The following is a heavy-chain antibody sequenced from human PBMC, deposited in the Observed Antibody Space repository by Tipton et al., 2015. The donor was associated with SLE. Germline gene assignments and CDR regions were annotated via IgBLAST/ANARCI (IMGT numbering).Heavy chain of an antibody. CDR1: GYTFTSYA. D-gene: IGHD1-26*01. Sequence: QVQLVQSGPEVKKPGASVKVSCKASGYTFTSYAISWVRQAPGQGLEWMGWISPYNHNTDYAQKFQGRVTMTTDTSTSATYLELRGLRSDDTAVYYCARDLLRGGYYYYMDVWGKGTTVTVSS. V-gene: IGHV1-18*01. CDR2: ISPYNHNT. J-gene: IGHJ6*03. CDR3: ARDLLRGGYYYYMDV.